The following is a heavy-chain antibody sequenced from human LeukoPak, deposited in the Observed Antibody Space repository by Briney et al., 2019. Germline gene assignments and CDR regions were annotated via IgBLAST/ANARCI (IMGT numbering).Heavy chain of an antibody. CDR3: ASGLSY. D-gene: IGHD3-10*01. J-gene: IGHJ4*02. CDR2: ISYDGSNK. Sequence: GRSLRLSCATSGFNFNTHPMHWVRQAPGEGLEWVAVISYDGSNKQYGDSVKGRFTISRDNLKNTLYLEMNRLRVEDTAVYYCASGLSYWGPGTLVTVS. CDR1: GFNFNTHP. V-gene: IGHV3-30*01.